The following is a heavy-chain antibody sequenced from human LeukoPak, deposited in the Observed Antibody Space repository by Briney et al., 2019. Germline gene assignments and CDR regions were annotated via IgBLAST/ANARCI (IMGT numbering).Heavy chain of an antibody. CDR2: IYYSGST. V-gene: IGHV4-39*07. J-gene: IGHJ2*01. CDR3: ARDPVDQPYWFFDL. D-gene: IGHD2-2*01. CDR1: GGSINSSTYY. Sequence: SETLSLTCTVSGGSINSSTYYWGWIRQPPGKGLEWIGTIYYSGSTYYNPSLKSRVTISVDTSKKQFSLKLSSVTAADTAVYYCARDPVDQPYWFFDLWGRGTLVTVSS.